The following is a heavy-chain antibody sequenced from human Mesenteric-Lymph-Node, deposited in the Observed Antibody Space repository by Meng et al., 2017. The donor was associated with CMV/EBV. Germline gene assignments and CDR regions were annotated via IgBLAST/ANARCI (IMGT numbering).Heavy chain of an antibody. CDR2: IYWDDDK. CDR3: AHSSGIAAAGPFYFDY. J-gene: IGHJ4*02. D-gene: IGHD6-13*01. Sequence: QITLKESGPTLAKPTQTLTLTCPFSGFSLSTSGVGVGWVRQPPGKALEWLALIYWDDDKRYSPSLKSRLTITKGTSKDQVVLTMTNMDPVDTATYYCAHSSGIAAAGPFYFDYWGQGTLVTVSS. CDR1: GFSLSTSGVG. V-gene: IGHV2-5*02.